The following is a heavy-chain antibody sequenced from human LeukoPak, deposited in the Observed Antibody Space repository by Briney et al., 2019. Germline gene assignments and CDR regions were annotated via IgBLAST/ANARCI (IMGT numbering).Heavy chain of an antibody. V-gene: IGHV4-61*02. CDR3: ARDGAALRRDGYNYIDY. J-gene: IGHJ4*02. CDR2: IYTSGST. D-gene: IGHD5-24*01. CDR1: GGSLSSGSYY. Sequence: SQTLSLTCTVSGGSLSSGSYYWSWIRQTAGKGLEGIGRIYTSGSTNYKPSLKSRVTISVDTSKNQFSLKLSSVTAADTAVYYCARDGAALRRDGYNYIDYWGQGTLVTVSS.